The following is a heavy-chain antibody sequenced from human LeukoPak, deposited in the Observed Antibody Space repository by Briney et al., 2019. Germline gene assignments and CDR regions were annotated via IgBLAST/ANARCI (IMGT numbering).Heavy chain of an antibody. CDR2: IYSGAST. Sequence: GGSLRLSCAASGFTVSSNYMSWVRQAPGKGLEWVSVIYSGASTYYADSVKGRFTISRDNSKNTLYLQMNSLRAEDTAVYYCARGGAYGSGSPIDYWGQGTLVTVSS. J-gene: IGHJ4*02. D-gene: IGHD3-10*01. CDR3: ARGGAYGSGSPIDY. V-gene: IGHV3-66*01. CDR1: GFTVSSNY.